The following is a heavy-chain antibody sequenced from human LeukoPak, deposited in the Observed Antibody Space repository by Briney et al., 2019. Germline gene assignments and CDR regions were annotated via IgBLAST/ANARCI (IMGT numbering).Heavy chain of an antibody. CDR2: INQDGSEK. D-gene: IGHD3-10*01. CDR3: AKGGLLWFGELFSFDY. V-gene: IGHV3-7*03. Sequence: GGSLRLSCAASGFTFSRFWMTWVRQAPGKGLEWVANINQDGSEKYYVDSVKGRFTISRDNAKNSLYLQMNSLRAEDTAVYYCAKGGLLWFGELFSFDYWGQGTLVTVSS. J-gene: IGHJ4*02. CDR1: GFTFSRFW.